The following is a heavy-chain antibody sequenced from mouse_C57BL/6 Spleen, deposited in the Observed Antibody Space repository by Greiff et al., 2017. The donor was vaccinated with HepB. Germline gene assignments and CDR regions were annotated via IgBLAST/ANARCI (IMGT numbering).Heavy chain of an antibody. D-gene: IGHD1-1*01. CDR3: ARFDYYGSSEFDY. V-gene: IGHV1-22*01. J-gene: IGHJ2*01. Sequence: EVQLQESGPELVKPGASVKMSCKASGYTFTDYNMHWVKQSHGKSLEWIGYINPNNGGTSYNQKFKGKATLTVNKSSSTAYMELRSLTSEDSAVYYCARFDYYGSSEFDYWGQGTTLTVSS. CDR2: INPNNGGT. CDR1: GYTFTDYN.